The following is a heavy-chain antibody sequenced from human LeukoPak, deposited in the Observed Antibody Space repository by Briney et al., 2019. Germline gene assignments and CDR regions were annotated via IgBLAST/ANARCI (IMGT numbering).Heavy chain of an antibody. D-gene: IGHD6-13*01. CDR2: IIPIFGTA. CDR1: GGTFSSYA. CDR3: ARDSKNSSSWYHFQH. Sequence: SVKVSCKASGGTFSSYAISWVRQAPGQGLEWMGGIIPIFGTANYAQKFQGRVTITTDESTSTAYMELSSLRSEDTAVYYCARDSKNSSSWYHFQHWGQGTPVTVSS. V-gene: IGHV1-69*05. J-gene: IGHJ1*01.